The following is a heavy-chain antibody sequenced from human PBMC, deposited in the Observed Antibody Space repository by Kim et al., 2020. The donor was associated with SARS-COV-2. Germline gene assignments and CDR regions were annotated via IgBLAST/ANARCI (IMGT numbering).Heavy chain of an antibody. CDR2: IYYSGST. D-gene: IGHD3-10*01. V-gene: IGHV4-39*07. CDR1: GGSISSSSYY. J-gene: IGHJ6*02. Sequence: SETLSLTCTVSGGSISSSSYYWGWIRQPPGKGLEWIGSIYYSGSTYYNPSLKSRVTISVDTSKNQFSLKLSSVTAADTAVYYCARDRGATMVRGVIPYYGMDVWGQGTTVTVSS. CDR3: ARDRGATMVRGVIPYYGMDV.